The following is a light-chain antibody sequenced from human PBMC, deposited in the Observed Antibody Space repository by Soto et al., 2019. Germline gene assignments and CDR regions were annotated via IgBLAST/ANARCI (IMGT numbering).Light chain of an antibody. V-gene: IGLV2-23*01. CDR3: CSYAGSSTLVV. CDR2: EGS. CDR1: SSDVGSYNL. J-gene: IGLJ2*01. Sequence: QSVLTQPASVSGSPGQSITISCTGTSSDVGSYNLVSWYQQHPGKAPKLMIYEGSKRPSGVSNRFSGSKSGNTASLTISGLQAEDEADYYCCSYAGSSTLVVFGGGTKLTVL.